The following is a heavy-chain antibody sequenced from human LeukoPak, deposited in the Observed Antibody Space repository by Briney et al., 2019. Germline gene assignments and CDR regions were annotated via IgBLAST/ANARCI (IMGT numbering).Heavy chain of an antibody. J-gene: IGHJ4*02. CDR2: IHPNDKT. CDR3: ATRIAAGGLFLFDY. V-gene: IGHV3-53*01. D-gene: IGHD6-13*01. Sequence: GGSLRLSCAASGFIVNGKYMSWARQAPGKGLEWLSGIHPNDKTNYAVPVKGRFTISRDNSKNTLFPQINTLRAEDTAVSYCATRIAAGGLFLFDYWGQGTLVTVSS. CDR1: GFIVNGKY.